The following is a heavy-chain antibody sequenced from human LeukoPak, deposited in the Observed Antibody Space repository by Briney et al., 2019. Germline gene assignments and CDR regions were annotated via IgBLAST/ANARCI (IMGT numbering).Heavy chain of an antibody. CDR3: ARGRGLVATDQYYYYYYYMDV. J-gene: IGHJ6*03. Sequence: SVKVSCKASGGTFSSYAISWVRQAPGQGLEWMGGIIPIFGTANYAQKFQGRVTITADKSTSTAYMELSSLRSEDTAVYYCARGRGLVATDQYYYYYYYMDVWGKGTTVTISS. D-gene: IGHD2-15*01. CDR2: IIPIFGTA. V-gene: IGHV1-69*06. CDR1: GGTFSSYA.